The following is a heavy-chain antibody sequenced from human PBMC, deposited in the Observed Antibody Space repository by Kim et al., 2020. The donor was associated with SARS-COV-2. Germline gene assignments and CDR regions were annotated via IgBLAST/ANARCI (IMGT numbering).Heavy chain of an antibody. D-gene: IGHD3-3*01. CDR2: INNSGRT. Sequence: LSLPCSLYGCTFSGYYWSWIRQPPGKGLEWIAEINNSGRTNYNPSLKSRETISVNTSKNQVTLTLSCMTAADTAVCYCAGVPSQLDYWGQEDLGT. J-gene: IGHJ4*02. CDR3: AGVPSQLDY. CDR1: GCTFSGYY. V-gene: IGHV4-34*08.